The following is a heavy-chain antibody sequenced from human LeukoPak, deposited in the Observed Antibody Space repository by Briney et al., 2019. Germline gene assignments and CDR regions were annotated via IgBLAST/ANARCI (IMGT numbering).Heavy chain of an antibody. Sequence: GASVKVSCKASGYTFTGYYMHWVRQAPGQGLEWMGWINPNSGGTNYAQKFQGRVTMTRDTSISTAYMELSRLRSDDTAVYYCARDPSSSWDTNWFDPWGQGTLVTVSS. J-gene: IGHJ5*02. CDR1: GYTFTGYY. V-gene: IGHV1-2*02. D-gene: IGHD6-13*01. CDR2: INPNSGGT. CDR3: ARDPSSSWDTNWFDP.